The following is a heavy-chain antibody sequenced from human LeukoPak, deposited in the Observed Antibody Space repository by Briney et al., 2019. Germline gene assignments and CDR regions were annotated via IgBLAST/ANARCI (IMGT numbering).Heavy chain of an antibody. J-gene: IGHJ4*02. Sequence: GGSVRLSCAAGGFTLDDYGMDWDGHGQGKGREWVSIISGDGGSTYYADSVKGRFTMYRDKSKNCVYMKMNSQRNEDTALYDCAKAKRATRGRILFDYWRQGTLLTVSS. CDR1: GFTLDDYG. CDR2: ISGDGGST. CDR3: AKAKRATRGRILFDY. V-gene: IGHV3-43*02. D-gene: IGHD2-15*01.